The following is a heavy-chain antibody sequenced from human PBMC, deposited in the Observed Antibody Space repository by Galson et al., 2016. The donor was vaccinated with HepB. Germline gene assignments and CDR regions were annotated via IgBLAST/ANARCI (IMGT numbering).Heavy chain of an antibody. V-gene: IGHV5-10-1*01. D-gene: IGHD3-22*01. Sequence: QSGAEVKKPGESLRISCKGSGYSFTSYWISWVRQMPGKGLEWMGRIDPSDSYTNYSPSFQGHVTISADKSMSTAYLQWSSLKAPDTAMYYCARHRYYYDSSGYYYALGYWGQGTLVTVSS. J-gene: IGHJ4*02. CDR3: ARHRYYYDSSGYYYALGY. CDR2: IDPSDSYT. CDR1: GYSFTSYW.